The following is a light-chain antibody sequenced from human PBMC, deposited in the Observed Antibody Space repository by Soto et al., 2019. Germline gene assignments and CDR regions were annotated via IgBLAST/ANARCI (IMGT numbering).Light chain of an antibody. CDR1: QSVRCKY. Sequence: EIVLTQSPGTLSLSPGERVTLSCRASQSVRCKYLAWYRKKPGQATRLLIYGAFVRVAGVPERFSGSGSGTDFSLTISRLEPEDVAVYYCQHYGESPPFAFGPGTTVEIK. CDR3: QHYGESPPFA. CDR2: GAF. J-gene: IGKJ3*01. V-gene: IGKV3-20*01.